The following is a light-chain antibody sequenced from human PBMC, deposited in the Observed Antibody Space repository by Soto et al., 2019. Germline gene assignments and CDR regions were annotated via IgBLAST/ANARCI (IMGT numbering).Light chain of an antibody. CDR3: QQRSNWPRT. CDR2: DAS. J-gene: IGKJ5*01. CDR1: QSISSF. Sequence: EIVLTQSPATLSLSPGERATLSCWASQSISSFLAWYQQKPGQAPRLLIYDASTRATGIPVRFSGSGSGTGFTLTISSLEPEDFAVYYCQQRSNWPRTFGQGTRLEIK. V-gene: IGKV3-11*01.